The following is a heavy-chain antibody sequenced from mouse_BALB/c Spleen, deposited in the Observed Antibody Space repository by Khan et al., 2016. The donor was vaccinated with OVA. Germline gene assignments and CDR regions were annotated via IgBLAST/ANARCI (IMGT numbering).Heavy chain of an antibody. CDR2: IWGGGGT. V-gene: IGHV2-6-4*01. Sequence: VKVVESGPGLVAPSQSLSITCTVSGFSLSRYNIHWVRQPPGKGLEWLGMIWGGGGTDYNSTLKSRLSISKDNSKSQVFLKMNSLQTDDSAMYYCARAYYRSDGYYAMDYWGQGTSVTVSS. CDR3: ARAYYRSDGYYAMDY. J-gene: IGHJ4*01. CDR1: GFSLSRYN. D-gene: IGHD2-14*01.